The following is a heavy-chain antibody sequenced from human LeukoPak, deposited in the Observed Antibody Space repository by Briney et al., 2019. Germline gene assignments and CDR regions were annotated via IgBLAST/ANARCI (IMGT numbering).Heavy chain of an antibody. V-gene: IGHV3-9*01. CDR1: GFTFDDYA. D-gene: IGHD1-26*01. J-gene: IGHJ4*02. Sequence: PGRSLRLSCAASGFTFDDYAMHWVRQAPGKGLEWVSVISWNSGSIGYADSVKGRFTISRDNSKNSLYLQMNSLRAEDTALYYCAKDLHSPSGNYFDYWGQGTLVTVSS. CDR2: ISWNSGSI. CDR3: AKDLHSPSGNYFDY.